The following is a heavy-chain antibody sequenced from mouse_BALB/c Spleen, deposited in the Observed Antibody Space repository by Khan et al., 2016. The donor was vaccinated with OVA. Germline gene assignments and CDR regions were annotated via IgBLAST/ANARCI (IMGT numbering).Heavy chain of an antibody. V-gene: IGHV5-6*01. CDR1: GFTFSTYG. CDR3: VRLAYYYDSEGFAY. D-gene: IGHD1-1*01. J-gene: IGHJ3*01. Sequence: EVELVESGGDLVKPGGSLKLSCAASGFTFSTYGMSWVRQTPDERLEWVATVTTGGSYTYYPDSVKGRFTISRDNAKNTLYLQMSSLKSEDTAMFYCVRLAYYYDSEGFAYWGQGTLVTVSA. CDR2: VTTGGSYT.